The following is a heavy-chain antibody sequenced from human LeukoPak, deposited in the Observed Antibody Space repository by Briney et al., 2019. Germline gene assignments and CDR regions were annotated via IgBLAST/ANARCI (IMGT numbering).Heavy chain of an antibody. D-gene: IGHD6-25*01. CDR3: ARAAADAFDI. CDR1: GFTVSSNY. CDR2: IYSGGST. Sequence: GGSLRLSCAASGFTVSSNYMSWVRQAPGRGLEWVSVIYSGGSTYYADSVKGRFTISRDNSKNTLYLQMNSLRAEDTAVYYCARAAADAFDIWGQGTMVTVSS. V-gene: IGHV3-53*01. J-gene: IGHJ3*02.